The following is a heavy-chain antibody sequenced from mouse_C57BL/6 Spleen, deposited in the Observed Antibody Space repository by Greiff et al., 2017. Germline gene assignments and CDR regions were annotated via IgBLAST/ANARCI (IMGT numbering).Heavy chain of an antibody. CDR1: GYTFTDYE. V-gene: IGHV1-15*01. Sequence: VQLHKPGAELVRPGASVTLSCKASGYTFTDYEMHWVKQTPVHGLEWIGAIDPETGGTAYNQKFKGKAIVTADKSSSTAYMELRSLTSEDSSVYYGTIGVAYFYYWGQGTTLTVAS. J-gene: IGHJ2*01. CDR2: IDPETGGT. CDR3: TIGVAYFYY. D-gene: IGHD3-3*01.